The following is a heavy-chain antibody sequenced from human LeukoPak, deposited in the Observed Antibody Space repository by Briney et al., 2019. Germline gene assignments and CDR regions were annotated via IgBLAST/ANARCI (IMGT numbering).Heavy chain of an antibody. J-gene: IGHJ4*02. CDR3: ARVGQVVSAWDYGGTDHDFDY. V-gene: IGHV1-8*02. D-gene: IGHD4-23*01. Sequence: ASVKVSCKASGYTFTGYSMHWVRQATGQGLEWMGWMNPNSGNTGYAQKFQGRVTMTRNTSISTAYMELSSLRSEATAVYYCARVGQVVSAWDYGGTDHDFDYWGQGTLVTVSS. CDR1: GYTFTGYS. CDR2: MNPNSGNT.